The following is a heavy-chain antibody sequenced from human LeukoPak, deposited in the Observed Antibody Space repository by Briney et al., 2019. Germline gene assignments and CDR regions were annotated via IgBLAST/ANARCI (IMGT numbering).Heavy chain of an antibody. V-gene: IGHV3-30*03. CDR2: MSKDGATI. J-gene: IGHJ4*02. CDR1: GFTFSRHG. CDR3: ATDYSAYDPPDS. D-gene: IGHD5-12*01. Sequence: GGSLRLSCAASGFTFSRHGMHWARHAPGKGLKWVAGMSKDGATIRYEGSVKGRFTISRDNAKNSLFLQMNSLRAEDTAVYYCATDYSAYDPPDSWGQGTLVTVSS.